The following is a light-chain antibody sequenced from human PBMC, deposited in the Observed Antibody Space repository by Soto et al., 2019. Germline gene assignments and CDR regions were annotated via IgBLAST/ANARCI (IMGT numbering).Light chain of an antibody. CDR1: SSDIGGRDF. CDR2: NVN. Sequence: QSVLTQVASVSGSPGQSITISCTGTSSDIGGRDFVSWYLQHPGKAPKLIIYNVNYRPSGVSDRFSGSKSGNTASLTISGLQADDEANCYCSSYTNATTVIFGGGTKLTVL. V-gene: IGLV2-14*03. CDR3: SSYTNATTVI. J-gene: IGLJ2*01.